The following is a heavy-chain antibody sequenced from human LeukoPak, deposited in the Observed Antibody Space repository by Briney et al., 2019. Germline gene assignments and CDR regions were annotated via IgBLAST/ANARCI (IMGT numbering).Heavy chain of an antibody. V-gene: IGHV3-30-3*01. J-gene: IGHJ4*02. CDR1: GFTFSSYA. CDR2: ISYDGSNK. CDR3: ARDRAGLSRYFDY. D-gene: IGHD3-16*02. Sequence: GGSLRLSCAASGFTFSSYAMHWVRQAPGKGLEWVAVISYDGSNKYYADSVKGRFTISRDNSKNTLYLQMNSLRAEDTAVYYCARDRAGLSRYFDYWGQGTLVTVSS.